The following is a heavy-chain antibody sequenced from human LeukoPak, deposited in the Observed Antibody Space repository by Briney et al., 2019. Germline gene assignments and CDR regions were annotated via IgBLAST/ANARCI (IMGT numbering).Heavy chain of an antibody. CDR3: ATGLQYGLWGVPYFYYMHA. J-gene: IGHJ6*03. D-gene: IGHD3-10*01. CDR2: VNPRNGGT. Sequence: ASVRVSCKASGYDFTGYYVHWVRQAPGHGFEWMGWVNPRNGGTHYAQNFQGRVTITGDTSITTAYMELGSLTSDDTAVYYCATGLQYGLWGVPYFYYMHAWGKGTTVTVSS. V-gene: IGHV1-2*02. CDR1: GYDFTGYY.